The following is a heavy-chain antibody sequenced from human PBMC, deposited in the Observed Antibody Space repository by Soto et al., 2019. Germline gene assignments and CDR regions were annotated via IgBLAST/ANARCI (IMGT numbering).Heavy chain of an antibody. Sequence: PGGSLRLSCAASGFTFSGYAMSWVRQAPGKGLEWVSTVTGNGDNTYYTDSVKGRFTVSRDNSKNTLYLQMNSLRGEDTAVYHCAKYHYENGGRSFDCWGQGTLVTVSS. CDR2: VTGNGDNT. CDR3: AKYHYENGGRSFDC. J-gene: IGHJ5*01. CDR1: GFTFSGYA. D-gene: IGHD2-8*01. V-gene: IGHV3-23*01.